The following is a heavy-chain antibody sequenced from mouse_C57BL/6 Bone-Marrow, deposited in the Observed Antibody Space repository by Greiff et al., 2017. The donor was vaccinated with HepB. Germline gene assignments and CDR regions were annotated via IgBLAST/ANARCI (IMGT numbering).Heavy chain of an antibody. Sequence: EVKLVESGGGLVKPGGSLKLSCAASGFTFSSYAISWVRQTPEKRLEWVATISDGGSYTYYPDNVKGRFTISRDNAKNNLYLQMSHLKSEDTAMYYCAREDGYLFAYWGQGTLVTVSA. D-gene: IGHD2-3*01. J-gene: IGHJ3*01. CDR1: GFTFSSYA. CDR2: ISDGGSYT. V-gene: IGHV5-4*01. CDR3: AREDGYLFAY.